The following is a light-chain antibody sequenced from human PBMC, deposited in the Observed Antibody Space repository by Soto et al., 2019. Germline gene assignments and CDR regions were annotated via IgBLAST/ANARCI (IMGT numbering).Light chain of an antibody. V-gene: IGKV3-15*01. J-gene: IGKJ4*01. Sequence: EIVMTQSPVTLSVSPGERATLSCRASQSVSSNLAWYHRKPGQAPRLLIYGASTRATGIPASFSGSGSGTEFTLTISSLQSEDFAVYYCQQYDNWPLTFGGGTKVEI. CDR2: GAS. CDR1: QSVSSN. CDR3: QQYDNWPLT.